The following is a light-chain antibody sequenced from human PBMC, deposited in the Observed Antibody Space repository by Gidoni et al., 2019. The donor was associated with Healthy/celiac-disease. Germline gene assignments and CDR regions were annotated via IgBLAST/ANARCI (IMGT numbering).Light chain of an antibody. Sequence: SYVLTQPPSVSVASGKTARITCGGNNSGSKSVHWYQQKPGQAPVLVIYYDSDRPSGIPERFSGSNSGNTATLTISRVEAGDEADYYCQVWDSSSDHPVFGGGTKLTVL. V-gene: IGLV3-21*04. J-gene: IGLJ3*02. CDR1: NSGSKS. CDR2: YDS. CDR3: QVWDSSSDHPV.